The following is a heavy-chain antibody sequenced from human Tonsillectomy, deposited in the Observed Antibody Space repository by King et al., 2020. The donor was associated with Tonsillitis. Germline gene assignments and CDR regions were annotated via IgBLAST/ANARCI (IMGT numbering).Heavy chain of an antibody. D-gene: IGHD3-10*01. CDR1: GYTFTSYG. CDR2: ISVYNGNT. Sequence: QLVQSGAEVKKPGASVKVSCKTSGYTFTSYGIGWVRQAPGQGLEWMGWISVYNGNTNYAKQFQGRVTMTTDTSTNTAYMELRSLRSDDTAMYYCARHAWFGELFLHFDYWGQGTLVTVSS. J-gene: IGHJ4*02. CDR3: ARHAWFGELFLHFDY. V-gene: IGHV1-18*01.